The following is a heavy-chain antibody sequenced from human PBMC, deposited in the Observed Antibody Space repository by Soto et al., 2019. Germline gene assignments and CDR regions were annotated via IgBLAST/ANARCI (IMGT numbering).Heavy chain of an antibody. CDR1: GFTFSSYG. D-gene: IGHD5-18*01. Sequence: GGSLRLSCAASGFTFSSYGMHWVRQAPGKGLEWVAVIWYDGSNKHYADSVKGRFTISRDNSKNTLYLQMNSLRAEDTAVYYCARFKKGYSYGSIDYWGQGTLVTVSS. V-gene: IGHV3-33*01. J-gene: IGHJ4*02. CDR2: IWYDGSNK. CDR3: ARFKKGYSYGSIDY.